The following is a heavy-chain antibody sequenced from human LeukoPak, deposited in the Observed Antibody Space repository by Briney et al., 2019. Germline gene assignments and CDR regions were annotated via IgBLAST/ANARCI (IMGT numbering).Heavy chain of an antibody. CDR1: GGSFSGYH. D-gene: IGHD1-1*01. J-gene: IGHJ6*03. CDR3: ARGRGTTGTWSYYYYMDV. V-gene: IGHV4-34*01. Sequence: PSETLSLTCAVYGGSFSGYHWSWIRQPPGKGLEWIGEINHSGSTNYNPSLKSRVTISVDTSKNQFSLKLSSVTAADTAVYYCARGRGTTGTWSYYYYMDVWGKGTTVTVSS. CDR2: INHSGST.